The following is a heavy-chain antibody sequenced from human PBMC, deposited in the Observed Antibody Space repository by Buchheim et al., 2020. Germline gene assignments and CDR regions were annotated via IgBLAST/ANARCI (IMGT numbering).Heavy chain of an antibody. D-gene: IGHD3-22*01. CDR2: ISGSGGST. V-gene: IGHV3-23*01. CDR3: AKWGVTMIVVAPMWYFDL. J-gene: IGHJ2*01. CDR1: GFTFSSYA. Sequence: EVQLLESGGGLVQPGGSLRLSCAASGFTFSSYAMSWVRQAPGKGLEWVSAISGSGGSTYYADSVKGRFTISRDNSKNTLYLEMNSLRAEDTAVYYCAKWGVTMIVVAPMWYFDLWGRGTL.